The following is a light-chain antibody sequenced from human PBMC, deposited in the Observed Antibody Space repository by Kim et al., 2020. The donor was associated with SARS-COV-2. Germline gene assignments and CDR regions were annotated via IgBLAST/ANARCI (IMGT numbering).Light chain of an antibody. V-gene: IGLV7-46*01. CDR3: LLYYNGIGV. CDR1: TGAVTSGHY. J-gene: IGLJ3*02. CDR2: DTN. Sequence: QAVVTQEPSVTVSPGGTVTLTCGSSTGAVTSGHYPYWFQQKPGQAPRTLIYDTNNKHSWTPARFSASLLGGKTALTLSGAQPEDEAEYYCLLYYNGIGVFGGGTQLTVL.